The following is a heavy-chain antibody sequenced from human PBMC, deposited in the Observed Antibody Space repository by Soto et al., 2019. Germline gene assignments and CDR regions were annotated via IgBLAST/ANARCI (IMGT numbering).Heavy chain of an antibody. V-gene: IGHV3-48*03. CDR1: GFTFDDYA. CDR2: ISSSGSTI. CDR3: ARGYGIAAAGPYYYYGMDV. D-gene: IGHD6-13*01. Sequence: PAGSLRLSCAASGFTFDDYAMHWVRQSPGKGLDWVSYISSSGSTIYYADSVKGRFTISRDNAKNSLYLQMNSLRAEDTAVYYCARGYGIAAAGPYYYYGMDVWGQGTTVTVSS. J-gene: IGHJ6*02.